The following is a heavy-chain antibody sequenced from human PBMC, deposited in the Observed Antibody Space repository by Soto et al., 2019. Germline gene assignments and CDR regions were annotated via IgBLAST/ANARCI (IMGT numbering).Heavy chain of an antibody. Sequence: GGSLRLSCAASGFTFSSYDMHWVRQATGKGLEWVSAIGTAGDTYYPGSVKGRFTISRENAKNSLYLQMNSLRAGDTAVYYCARGYSSGEFDYWGQGTLVTVSS. CDR2: IGTAGDT. J-gene: IGHJ4*02. V-gene: IGHV3-13*01. CDR1: GFTFSSYD. D-gene: IGHD6-19*01. CDR3: ARGYSSGEFDY.